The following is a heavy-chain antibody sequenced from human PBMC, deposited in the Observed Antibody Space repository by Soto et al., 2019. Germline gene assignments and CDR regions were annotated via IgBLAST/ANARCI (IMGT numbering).Heavy chain of an antibody. V-gene: IGHV4-34*01. CDR1: GGSFSGYY. J-gene: IGHJ6*02. Sequence: SETLSLTCAVYGGSFSGYYWSWIRQPPGKGLEWIGEINHSGSTNYNPSLKSRVTISVDTSKNQFSLKLSSVTAADTAVYYCARGTLGATINYYYYGIDVRAQRTTVTGSS. CDR3: ARGTLGATINYYYYGIDV. D-gene: IGHD3-16*01. CDR2: INHSGST.